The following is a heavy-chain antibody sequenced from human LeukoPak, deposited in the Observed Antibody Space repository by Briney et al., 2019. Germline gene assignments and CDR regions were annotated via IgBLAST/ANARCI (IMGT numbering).Heavy chain of an antibody. J-gene: IGHJ4*02. CDR3: AIDRPGRTRGYFDY. Sequence: SGGSLRLSCAASGFTFSSYSMNWVRQAPGKGLEWVSSISSSSSYIYYADSVKGRFTISRDNAKNSLYLQMNSLRAEDTAVYYCAIDRPGRTRGYFDYWGQGTLVTVSS. CDR2: ISSSSSYI. D-gene: IGHD3-10*01. V-gene: IGHV3-21*01. CDR1: GFTFSSYS.